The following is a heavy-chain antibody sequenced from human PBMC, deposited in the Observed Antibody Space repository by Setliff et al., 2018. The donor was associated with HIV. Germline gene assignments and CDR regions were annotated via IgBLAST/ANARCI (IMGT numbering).Heavy chain of an antibody. CDR2: IFYNGNT. J-gene: IGHJ4*02. CDR3: ARQGAVTGRSFDF. V-gene: IGHV4-59*04. Sequence: PSETLSLTCNVSGVSMSSHYWSWIRQPPGKGLEWIGYIFYNGNTYYSPALKSRVTISIDTSKNCFSLRLTSVTAADTAVYYCARQGAVTGRSFDFWGQGALVTVSS. CDR1: GVSMSSHY. D-gene: IGHD6-19*01.